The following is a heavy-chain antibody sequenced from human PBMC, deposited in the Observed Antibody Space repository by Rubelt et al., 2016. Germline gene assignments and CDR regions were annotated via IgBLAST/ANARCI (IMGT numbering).Heavy chain of an antibody. CDR3: ARSKALVIDFDY. CDR1: GYTFTNYD. J-gene: IGHJ4*02. D-gene: IGHD3-10*01. Sequence: QVQLVQSGAEVKKPGASVKVSCKASGYTFTNYDINWVRQATGQGPEWMGWMNADRGNTGYAQQFQGRLTMTRNTSISTAYMELGGMGPEDTAVDYCARSKALVIDFDYWGQGTLVTVSS. CDR2: MNADRGNT. V-gene: IGHV1-8*01.